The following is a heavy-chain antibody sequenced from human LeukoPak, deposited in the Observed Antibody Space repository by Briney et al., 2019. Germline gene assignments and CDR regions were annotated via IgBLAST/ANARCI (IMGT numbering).Heavy chain of an antibody. CDR2: IIPILGIA. CDR3: ATRGSVLRYFDWSLDY. D-gene: IGHD3-9*01. Sequence: SVKVSCKASGGSFSSYAISWVRQAPGQGLEWMGRIIPILGIANYAQKLQGRVTTTEDTSTDTAYMELSSLGSEDTAVYYCATRGSVLRYFDWSLDYWGQGTLVTVSS. V-gene: IGHV1-69*04. J-gene: IGHJ4*02. CDR1: GGSFSSYA.